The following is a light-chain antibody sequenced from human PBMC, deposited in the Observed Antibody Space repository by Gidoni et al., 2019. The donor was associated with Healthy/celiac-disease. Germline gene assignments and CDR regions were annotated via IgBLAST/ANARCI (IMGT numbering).Light chain of an antibody. J-gene: IGKJ4*01. V-gene: IGKV4-1*01. CDR2: WAS. CDR1: QSVLYSSNTKNY. Sequence: DIVLTQSPDSLDVSLCESATINCKSSQSVLYSSNTKNYLAWYQLKPGQPPKLLIYWASTRESGVPARLSVSWSGIDFTLSVSSLQAADVAVYYFQSSYSTLTFXAXTKVEIK. CDR3: QSSYSTLT.